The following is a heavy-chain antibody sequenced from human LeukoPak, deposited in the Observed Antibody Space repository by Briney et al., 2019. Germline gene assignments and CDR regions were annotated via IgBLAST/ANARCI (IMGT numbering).Heavy chain of an antibody. J-gene: IGHJ4*02. CDR2: INQGEGEK. Sequence: PGGSLRLSCVDSGFTFSSHWMSWVRQAPGKGLEWVANINQGEGEKYYVDSVKGRFTISRDNAKKSLLLQMNSLRAEDTAVYYCARGRFIAGTTAYYFDYWGQGTLVTVSS. CDR1: GFTFSSHW. V-gene: IGHV3-7*03. CDR3: ARGRFIAGTTAYYFDY. D-gene: IGHD1-26*01.